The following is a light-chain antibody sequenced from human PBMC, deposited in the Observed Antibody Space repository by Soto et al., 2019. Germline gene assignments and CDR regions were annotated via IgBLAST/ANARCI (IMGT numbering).Light chain of an antibody. CDR3: SSYAASNKHV. Sequence: ALAQPPSASGSPGQSITISCTGTSSDVGGYDFVSWYQQHPGKAPKLMIYEVTKRPSGVPDRFSGSKSGNTASLTVSGLRPEDEADYYCSSYAASNKHVFGTGTKVTVL. J-gene: IGLJ1*01. CDR1: SSDVGGYDF. CDR2: EVT. V-gene: IGLV2-8*01.